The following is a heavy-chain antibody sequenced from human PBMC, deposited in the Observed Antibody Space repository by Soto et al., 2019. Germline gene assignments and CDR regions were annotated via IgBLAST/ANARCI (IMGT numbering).Heavy chain of an antibody. CDR2: ISRSGNST. CDR3: AKDAKILDWLPTSYYFDF. V-gene: IGHV3-23*01. CDR1: GLSFSSYA. Sequence: EVQVLESGGGLAQPGRSLRLSCAVSGLSFSSYAMTWVRQSPGKGLEWVSSISRSGNSTYSADSVRGRFTISRDNSKNTLYLQMNSLRAEDTAVYYCAKDAKILDWLPTSYYFDFWSQGTLVTVSS. J-gene: IGHJ4*02. D-gene: IGHD3-9*01.